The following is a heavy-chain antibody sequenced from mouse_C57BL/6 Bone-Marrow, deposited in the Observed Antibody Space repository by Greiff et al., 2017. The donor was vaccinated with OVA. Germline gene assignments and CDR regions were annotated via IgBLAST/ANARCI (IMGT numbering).Heavy chain of an antibody. J-gene: IGHJ2*01. Sequence: VQVVESGPELVKPGASVKISCKASGYAFSSSWMNWVKQRPGKGLVWIGRIYPGDGDTNYNGKFKGKATLTADKSSSTAYMQLSSLTSEDSAVYFCAVYGNYDYWGQGTTLTVSS. CDR1: GYAFSSSW. CDR2: IYPGDGDT. CDR3: AVYGNYDY. D-gene: IGHD2-1*01. V-gene: IGHV1-82*01.